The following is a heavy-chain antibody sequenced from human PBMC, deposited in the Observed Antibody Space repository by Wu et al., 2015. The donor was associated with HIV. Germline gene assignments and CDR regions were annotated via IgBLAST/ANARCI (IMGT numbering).Heavy chain of an antibody. J-gene: IGHJ6*02. D-gene: IGHD1-26*01. CDR3: AKANRIVISGIDYYHQYGMDV. CDR2: ITPMFGKP. CDR1: GYTFTDYY. Sequence: LEQSGAQIQKAGASVTVSCKTSGYTFTDYYIHWVRQAPGGGLEWMGRITPMFGKPNYAQKFLGRVTITADGSTNTAYMELTSLRSEDTAVYYCAKANRIVISGIDYYHQYGMDVWGQGTTVTVSS. V-gene: IGHV1-69*13.